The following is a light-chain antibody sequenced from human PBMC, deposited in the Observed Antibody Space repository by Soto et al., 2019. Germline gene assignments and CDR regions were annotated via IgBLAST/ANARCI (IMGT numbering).Light chain of an antibody. CDR1: SRDVGGYTY. CDR2: EVN. CDR3: SSYAGDNNPYV. Sequence: QSALTQPPSASGSTGQSVTISCTGTSRDVGGYTYVSWYQQHPGKAPKLLIFEVNKRPSGVPDRFSGSKSGNTAPLTASGLQAEDEGDYYCSSYAGDNNPYVFGTGTKGTVL. J-gene: IGLJ1*01. V-gene: IGLV2-8*01.